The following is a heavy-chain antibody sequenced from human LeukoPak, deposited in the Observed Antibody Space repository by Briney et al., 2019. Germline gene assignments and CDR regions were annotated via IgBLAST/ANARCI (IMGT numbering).Heavy chain of an antibody. V-gene: IGHV6-1*01. J-gene: IGHJ4*02. D-gene: IGHD5-18*01. CDR2: TFYRSKWYN. CDR1: GDSVSSNSAT. CDR3: ARVRGYSYGLDY. Sequence: SQTLSLTCAISGDSVSSNSATWPWIRQSPSRGLEWLGRTFYRSKWYNNYTESMKSRITINPDTSKNQFSLQLNSVTPEDTAVYFCARVRGYSYGLDYWGQGTLVTVSS.